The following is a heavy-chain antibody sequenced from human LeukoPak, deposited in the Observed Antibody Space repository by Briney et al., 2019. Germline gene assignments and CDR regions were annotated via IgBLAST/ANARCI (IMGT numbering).Heavy chain of an antibody. J-gene: IGHJ4*02. CDR2: INHSGST. CDR3: ARGYDFWSGCFDY. CDR1: GGSISSYY. Sequence: SETLSLTCTVSGGSISSYYWSWIRQPPGKGLXXXXEINHSGSTNYNPSLKSRVTISVDTSKNQFSLKLSSVTAADTAVYYCARGYDFWSGCFDYWGQGTLVTVSS. D-gene: IGHD3-3*01. V-gene: IGHV4-34*01.